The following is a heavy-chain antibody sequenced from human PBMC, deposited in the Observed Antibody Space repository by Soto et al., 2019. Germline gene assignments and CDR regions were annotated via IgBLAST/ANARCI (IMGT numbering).Heavy chain of an antibody. CDR2: IGVRNGDT. CDR1: GFTFTNSA. D-gene: IGHD2-21*01. J-gene: IGHJ4*02. Sequence: QVQMVQSGPEVRNPGTSVKVSCKTSGFTFTNSAVQWVRQARGQRLEWIGWIGVRNGDTKYLQNLEGRVTITRDTATGTAYMELSGLRSEDTAMYYCAAEIYSGGDCCHFDYWGQGTLVTVPS. CDR3: AAEIYSGGDCCHFDY. V-gene: IGHV1-58*01.